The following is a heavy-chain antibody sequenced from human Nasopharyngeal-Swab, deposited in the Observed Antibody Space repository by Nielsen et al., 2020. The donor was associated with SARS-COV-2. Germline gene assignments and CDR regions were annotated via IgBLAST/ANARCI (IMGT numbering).Heavy chain of an antibody. CDR2: INDSGST. D-gene: IGHD2-2*01. Sequence: SETLSLTCAVYGASFSGYYCSWIRQPPGKGLEWIVEINDSGSTNYNPSLKSRVTIPVDTPKNLFSLKLSSVTAADTAVYYCATHPGYCSSTSCYAPSYGMDVWGQGTTVTVSS. CDR1: GASFSGYY. V-gene: IGHV4-34*01. CDR3: ATHPGYCSSTSCYAPSYGMDV. J-gene: IGHJ6*02.